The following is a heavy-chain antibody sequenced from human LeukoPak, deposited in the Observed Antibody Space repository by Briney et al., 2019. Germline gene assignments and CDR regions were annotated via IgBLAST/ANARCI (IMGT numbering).Heavy chain of an antibody. V-gene: IGHV1-2*02. Sequence: GASVKVSCKASGYTFTSYGISWVRQAPGQGLEWMGWINPNSGGTNCAQKFQGRVTMTRDTSINTAYMELSSLRFDDTAVYYCARDKLHCSDGSCYSDYYYYYMDVWGKGTTVTVSS. J-gene: IGHJ6*03. CDR2: INPNSGGT. D-gene: IGHD2-15*01. CDR1: GYTFTSYG. CDR3: ARDKLHCSDGSCYSDYYYYYMDV.